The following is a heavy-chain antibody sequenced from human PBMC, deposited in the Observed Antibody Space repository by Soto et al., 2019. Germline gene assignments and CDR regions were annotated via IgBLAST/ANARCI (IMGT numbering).Heavy chain of an antibody. V-gene: IGHV3-7*05. D-gene: IGHD6-13*01. CDR2: INRDGSKK. CDR1: GFTLSAYW. CDR3: ARDVSPGSSSLYLDAFDI. J-gene: IGHJ3*02. Sequence: EVQLEESGGDLVQPGGSLRLSCAASGFTLSAYWMTWVRQAPGKGQEWVANINRDGSKKSYLDSVRGRFTISRDNVGNSLYLQMDSLRADDTAIYYCARDVSPGSSSLYLDAFDIWGQGTMVTVSS.